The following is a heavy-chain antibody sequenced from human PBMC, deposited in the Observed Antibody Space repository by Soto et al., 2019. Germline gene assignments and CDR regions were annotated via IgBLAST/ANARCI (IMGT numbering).Heavy chain of an antibody. D-gene: IGHD4-17*01. J-gene: IGHJ4*02. CDR3: ARKNYGDYPTDF. CDR2: IYWDDAK. CDR1: GFSLSTNGVG. V-gene: IGHV2-5*02. Sequence: QITLKESGPTLVKPTQTLTLTCTFSGFSLSTNGVGVGWIRQPPGKALEWLAVIYWDDAKHYSPSLKSSITIAKDTFKNQVVLKMTNMDPVDTATYYCARKNYGDYPTDFWGQGTLVTVSS.